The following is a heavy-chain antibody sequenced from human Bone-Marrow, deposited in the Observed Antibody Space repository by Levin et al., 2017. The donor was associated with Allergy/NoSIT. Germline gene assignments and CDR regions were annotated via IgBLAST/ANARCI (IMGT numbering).Heavy chain of an antibody. D-gene: IGHD6-19*01. CDR2: ISSSSEYI. V-gene: IGHV3-21*01. J-gene: IGHJ4*02. Sequence: GESLKISCAASGFAFRTYSINWVRQAPGKGLEWVSSISSSSEYIYYADSLKGRFTISRDNSKNSLFLQMNSLRAEDTAIYYCAISGWGPPDYWGQGTLVTVSS. CDR3: AISGWGPPDY. CDR1: GFAFRTYS.